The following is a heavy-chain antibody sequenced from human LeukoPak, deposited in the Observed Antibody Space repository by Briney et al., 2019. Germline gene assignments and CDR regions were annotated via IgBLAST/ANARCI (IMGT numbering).Heavy chain of an antibody. CDR3: ARRAGSIAARPKEGAFDI. V-gene: IGHV4-30-2*01. CDR1: GGSTSSGGYS. D-gene: IGHD6-6*01. J-gene: IGHJ3*02. Sequence: TLSLTCAVSGGSTSSGGYSWSWIPQPPGKGLVWIGNIYHSGSTYYNPSPKRRVIISVDRSKNQFSLKLSSVTAADTAVYYCARRAGSIAARPKEGAFDIWGQETMVTVSS. CDR2: IYHSGST.